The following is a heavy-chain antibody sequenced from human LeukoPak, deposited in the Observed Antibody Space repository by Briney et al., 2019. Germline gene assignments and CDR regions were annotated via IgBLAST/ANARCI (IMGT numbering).Heavy chain of an antibody. CDR2: ISNDGNNK. D-gene: IGHD3-10*01. CDR3: AKEIYCGSGSYPDY. V-gene: IGHV3-30*18. Sequence: QPGRSLRLSCEASGFTFSSYGIHWVRRAPGKGLEWVAAISNDGNNKYYADSVKGRFTISRDNSKNTLYLQMNSLRAEDTAVYYCAKEIYCGSGSYPDYWGQGTLVIVSS. J-gene: IGHJ4*02. CDR1: GFTFSSYG.